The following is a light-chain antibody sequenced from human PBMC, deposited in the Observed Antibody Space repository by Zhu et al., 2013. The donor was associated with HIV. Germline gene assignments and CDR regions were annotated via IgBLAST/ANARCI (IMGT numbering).Light chain of an antibody. CDR2: GAS. Sequence: DIQMTQSPSTLSASVGDRVTITCRASQNIDNWLAWYQQIPGKAPQLLIYGASTLEGGVPSRFSGSGSGAEFTLAISSLQPEDFATYYCHQPYTYPFTFGPGTKVDIK. CDR3: HQPYTYPFT. CDR1: QNIDNW. J-gene: IGKJ3*01. V-gene: IGKV1-5*01.